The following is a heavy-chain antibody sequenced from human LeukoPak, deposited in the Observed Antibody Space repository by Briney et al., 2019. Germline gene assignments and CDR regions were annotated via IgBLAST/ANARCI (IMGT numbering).Heavy chain of an antibody. CDR1: GGSISSDDYY. J-gene: IGHJ5*02. V-gene: IGHV4-30-4*01. CDR2: IYYSGIT. D-gene: IGHD4-11*01. CDR3: ARQLRGYSNYEGCWFDP. Sequence: SETLSLTCTVSGGSISSDDYYWSWIRQPPGKGLEWIGYIYYSGITYYNPSLKSRVTISVDTSKNQFSLKLSSVTAADTAVYYCARQLRGYSNYEGCWFDPWGQGTLVTVSS.